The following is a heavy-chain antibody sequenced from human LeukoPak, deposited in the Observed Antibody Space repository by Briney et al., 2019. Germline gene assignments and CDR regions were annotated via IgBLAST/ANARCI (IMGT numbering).Heavy chain of an antibody. CDR3: ARDQSAYDSSGYYYYDAFDI. Sequence: ASVKVSCKVSGYTFTTYAIHWVRQAPGQRLEWMGWINAGNGDTKYSQEFQGRVTITRDTSANTAYMELSSLRSEDMAVYYCARDQSAYDSSGYYYYDAFDIWGQGTMVTVSS. CDR2: INAGNGDT. CDR1: GYTFTTYA. J-gene: IGHJ3*02. V-gene: IGHV1-3*03. D-gene: IGHD3-22*01.